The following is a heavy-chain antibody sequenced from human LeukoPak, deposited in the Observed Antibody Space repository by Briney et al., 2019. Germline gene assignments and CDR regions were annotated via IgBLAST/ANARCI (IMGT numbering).Heavy chain of an antibody. CDR1: GFTYRNAW. CDR2: IKSKTDGGTT. V-gene: IGHV3-15*01. D-gene: IGHD4-17*01. Sequence: GGSLRLSCAASGFTYRNAWLRWVRQAKGKGLEWVGRIKSKTDGGTTDYAAPVKGRFTISRDDSKNTLYLQVNSLKTEDTAVYYCTPTVTGVWGQGTLVTVSS. J-gene: IGHJ4*02. CDR3: TPTVTGV.